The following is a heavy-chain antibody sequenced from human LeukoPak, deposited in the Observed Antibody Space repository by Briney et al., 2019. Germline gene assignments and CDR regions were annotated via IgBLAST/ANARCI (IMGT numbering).Heavy chain of an antibody. Sequence: GGSLRLSCAASGFTFSSYSMNWVHQAPGRGLEWVSYISTSSSTIYYADSVKGRFTISRDNAKNSLYLQMNSLRAEDTAVYYCASGRLVTSSEGIGHWGQGTLVTVSS. D-gene: IGHD6-6*01. CDR3: ASGRLVTSSEGIGH. CDR1: GFTFSSYS. J-gene: IGHJ4*02. V-gene: IGHV3-48*01. CDR2: ISTSSSTI.